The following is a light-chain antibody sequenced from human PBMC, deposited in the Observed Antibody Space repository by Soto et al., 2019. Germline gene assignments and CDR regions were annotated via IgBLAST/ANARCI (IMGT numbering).Light chain of an antibody. CDR1: SSDVGGYNY. CDR2: EVS. CDR3: SSYTSSSTLPYV. V-gene: IGLV2-14*01. J-gene: IGLJ1*01. Sequence: QPASVSGSPGQSITISCTGTSSDVGGYNYVSWYQHHPGKAPTLMIYEVSYRPSGISNRFSGSKSGNTASLTISGLQAEDEADYYCSSYTSSSTLPYVFGTGTKLTVL.